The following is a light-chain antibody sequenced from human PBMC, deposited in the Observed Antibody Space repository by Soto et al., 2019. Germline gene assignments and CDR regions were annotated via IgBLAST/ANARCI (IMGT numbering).Light chain of an antibody. CDR2: SNN. CDR1: SSNIGSNT. CDR3: AAWYDSLNAVV. V-gene: IGLV1-44*01. J-gene: IGLJ2*01. Sequence: QSVLTQPPSASGTPGQRVTISCSGGSSNIGSNTVNWYQQLPGTAPNLLIYSNNQRPSGVPDRFSGAKSGTSASLAISGLQSEDEADYYCAAWYDSLNAVVFGGGTQLTVL.